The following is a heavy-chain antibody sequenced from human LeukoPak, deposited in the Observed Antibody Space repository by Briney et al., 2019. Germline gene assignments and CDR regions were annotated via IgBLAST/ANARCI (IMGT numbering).Heavy chain of an antibody. V-gene: IGHV3-21*01. CDR3: ARGVVPAAILYYDAFDI. D-gene: IGHD2-2*02. CDR1: GFTFSSYS. Sequence: GGSLRLSCAASGFTFSSYSMNWVRQAPGKGLEWVSSISSSSSYIYYADSVKGRFTISRDNAKNSLYLQMNSLRAEDTAVYYCARGVVPAAILYYDAFDIWGQGTMVTVSS. CDR2: ISSSSSYI. J-gene: IGHJ3*02.